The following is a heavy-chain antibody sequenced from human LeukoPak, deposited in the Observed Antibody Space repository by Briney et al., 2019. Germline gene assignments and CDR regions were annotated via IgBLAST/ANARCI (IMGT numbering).Heavy chain of an antibody. Sequence: PGGPLRLPGEASGFRASSNKMSWFGKTPGKGLEGASVLYSSGRTSYVDSVKGRFTIPRDNPKNTVYLQMDSLRVEDTGVYYCARDRADGYNYGDYFDYWGQGTLVTVSS. CDR1: GFRASSNK. D-gene: IGHD5-18*01. J-gene: IGHJ4*02. CDR2: LYSSGRT. V-gene: IGHV3-66*01. CDR3: ARDRADGYNYGDYFDY.